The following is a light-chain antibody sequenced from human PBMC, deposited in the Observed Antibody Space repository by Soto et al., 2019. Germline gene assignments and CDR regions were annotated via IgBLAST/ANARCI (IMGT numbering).Light chain of an antibody. Sequence: QSALTQPASVSGSLGQSITISCTGTISDVGAFNFVSWYQHHPGTAPKVLIYGVSNRPSGVAYRFSGSQSGSTASLIISGLQAEDEAIYYCSSFTSGSTRVFGTGTQLTGL. J-gene: IGLJ1*01. CDR1: ISDVGAFNF. V-gene: IGLV2-14*03. CDR3: SSFTSGSTRV. CDR2: GVS.